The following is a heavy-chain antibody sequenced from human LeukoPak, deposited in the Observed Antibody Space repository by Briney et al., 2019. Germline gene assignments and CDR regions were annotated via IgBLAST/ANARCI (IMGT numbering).Heavy chain of an antibody. J-gene: IGHJ4*02. CDR3: AKQHGDYSYYFDY. D-gene: IGHD4-17*01. CDR2: ISYDGSNK. V-gene: IGHV3-30*18. Sequence: GGSLRLSCAASGFTFGSYAMHWVRQAPGKGLEWVTVISYDGSNKYYADSVKGRFTISRDNSKNTLYLQVNSLRAEDTAVYYCAKQHGDYSYYFDYWGQGTLVTVSS. CDR1: GFTFGSYA.